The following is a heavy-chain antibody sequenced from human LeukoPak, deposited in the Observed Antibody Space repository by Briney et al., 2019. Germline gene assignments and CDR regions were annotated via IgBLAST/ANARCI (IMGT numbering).Heavy chain of an antibody. CDR2: IIPIFGTA. D-gene: IGHD5-12*01. Sequence: ASVKVSCKASGGTFSSYAISWVRQAPGQGLGWMGGIIPIFGTANYAQKFQGRVTITADESTSTAYMELSSLRSEDTAVYYCARGQGATIRYYGMDVWGQGTTVTVSS. CDR3: ARGQGATIRYYGMDV. J-gene: IGHJ6*02. CDR1: GGTFSSYA. V-gene: IGHV1-69*13.